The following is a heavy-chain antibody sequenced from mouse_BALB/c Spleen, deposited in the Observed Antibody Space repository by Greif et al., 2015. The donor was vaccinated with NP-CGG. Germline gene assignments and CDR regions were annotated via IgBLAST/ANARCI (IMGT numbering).Heavy chain of an antibody. CDR2: INPSSGYT. J-gene: IGHJ2*01. CDR1: GYTFTSYT. Sequence: VKLMESGAELARPGASVKMSCKASGYTFTSYTMHWVKQRPGQGLEWIGYINPSSGYTNYNQKFKDKATLTADKSSSTAYMQLSSLTSEDSAVYYCARRAYGNYDYWGQGTTLTVSS. V-gene: IGHV1-4*01. CDR3: ARRAYGNYDY. D-gene: IGHD2-1*01.